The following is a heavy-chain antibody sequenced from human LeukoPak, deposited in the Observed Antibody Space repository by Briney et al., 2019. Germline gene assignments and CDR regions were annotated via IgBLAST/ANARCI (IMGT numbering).Heavy chain of an antibody. CDR1: GFTFSSYW. J-gene: IGHJ4*02. D-gene: IGHD3-3*01. CDR2: IKQDGSEK. Sequence: GGSLRLTCAASGFTFSSYWMSRVRQAPGKGLEWVANIKQDGSEKYYVDSVKGRFTISRDNAKNSLYLQMNSLRAEDTAVYYCASGDFWSGYYLNYWGQGTLVTVSS. CDR3: ASGDFWSGYYLNY. V-gene: IGHV3-7*01.